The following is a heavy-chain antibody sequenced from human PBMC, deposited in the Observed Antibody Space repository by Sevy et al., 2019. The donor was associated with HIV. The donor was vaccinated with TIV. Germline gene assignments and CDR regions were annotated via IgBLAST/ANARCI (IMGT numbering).Heavy chain of an antibody. Sequence: GGSLRLSCAASGFTFSSYGMHWVRQAPGKGLEWVAVIWYDGSNKYYADSVKGRFTISRDNSKNTLYLQMNSLRAEDTAVYYCARDGSMGGYSHGYGALDYYYYGMDVWGQGTTVTVSS. J-gene: IGHJ6*02. CDR3: ARDGSMGGYSHGYGALDYYYYGMDV. CDR1: GFTFSSYG. CDR2: IWYDGSNK. D-gene: IGHD5-18*01. V-gene: IGHV3-33*01.